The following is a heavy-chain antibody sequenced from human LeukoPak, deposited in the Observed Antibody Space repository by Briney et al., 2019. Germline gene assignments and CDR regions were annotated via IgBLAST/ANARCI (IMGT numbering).Heavy chain of an antibody. Sequence: GESLKISCKGSGYSFTSYWIGVVRQMPGEGLGWGGIIYPGHSDTRYNPSFQDQVTISADKSISSADLLGSSLEGSDTAADYCSTGVVVTAYYFDYWGQGTLVTVSS. V-gene: IGHV5-51*01. D-gene: IGHD3-22*01. CDR3: STGVVVTAYYFDY. CDR2: IYPGHSDT. CDR1: GYSFTSYW. J-gene: IGHJ4*02.